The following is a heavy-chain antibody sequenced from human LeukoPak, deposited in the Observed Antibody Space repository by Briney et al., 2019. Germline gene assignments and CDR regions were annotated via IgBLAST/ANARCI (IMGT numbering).Heavy chain of an antibody. CDR1: GGTFSSYA. CDR3: ATDLVRGVITWFDP. V-gene: IGHV1-69*05. D-gene: IGHD3-10*01. Sequence: SVEVSCKASGGTFSSYAISWVRQAPGQGLEWMGRIIPIFGTANYAQKFQGRVTITTDESTSTAYMELSSLRSEDTAVYYCATDLVRGVITWFDPWGQGTLVTVSS. J-gene: IGHJ5*02. CDR2: IIPIFGTA.